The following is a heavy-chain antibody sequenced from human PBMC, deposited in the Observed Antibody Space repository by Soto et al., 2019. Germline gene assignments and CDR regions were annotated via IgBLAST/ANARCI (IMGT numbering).Heavy chain of an antibody. CDR3: ASEWIGGIVVVPAAINPPYFDY. V-gene: IGHV3-21*01. CDR1: GFTFSSYS. CDR2: ISSSSSYI. J-gene: IGHJ4*02. D-gene: IGHD2-2*01. Sequence: EVQLVESGGGLVKPGGSLRLSCAASGFTFSSYSMNWVRQAPGKGLEWVSSISSSSSYIYYADSVKGRFTISRDNAKNSLYLQMNSLRAEDTAVYYCASEWIGGIVVVPAAINPPYFDYWGQGTLVTVSS.